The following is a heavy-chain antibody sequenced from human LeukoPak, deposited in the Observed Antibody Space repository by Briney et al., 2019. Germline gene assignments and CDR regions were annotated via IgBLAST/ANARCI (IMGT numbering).Heavy chain of an antibody. CDR2: ISISGTTI. CDR3: AREI. CDR1: GFTFSSYE. J-gene: IGHJ3*02. V-gene: IGHV3-48*03. Sequence: GGSLRLSCAASGFTFSSYEMNWVRQAPGKGLEWVSYISISGTTIYYADSVKGRFTIPRDNAKNSVYLQMNSLSVEDTAVYYCAREIWGQGTMVTVSS.